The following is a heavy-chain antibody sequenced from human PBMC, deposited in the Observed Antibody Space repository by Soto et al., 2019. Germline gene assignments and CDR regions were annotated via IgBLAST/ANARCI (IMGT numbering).Heavy chain of an antibody. CDR1: GYTFTSYG. J-gene: IGHJ6*02. CDR3: ARDPGITIFGVVRVGYYGMDV. Sequence: ASVKVSCTASGYTFTSYGIIWVRQAPGQGLEWVGWISAYNGNTNYAQKLQGRVTMTTDTSTSTAYMELRSLRSDDTAVYYCARDPGITIFGVVRVGYYGMDVWGQGTTVTVSS. D-gene: IGHD3-3*01. CDR2: ISAYNGNT. V-gene: IGHV1-18*01.